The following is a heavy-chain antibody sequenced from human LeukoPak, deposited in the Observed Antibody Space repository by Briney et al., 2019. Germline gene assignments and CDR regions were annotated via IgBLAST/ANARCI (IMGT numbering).Heavy chain of an antibody. V-gene: IGHV1-2*02. CDR1: GYTFTSYA. CDR2: INPKSGAT. J-gene: IGHJ4*02. CDR3: ARVDRKWQLSGPFSY. D-gene: IGHD4-23*01. Sequence: ASVKVSCKASGYTFTSYAMNWVRQAPGQGLEWMGWINPKSGATDYAERFHGRVTMTRDTSISAAYMELRSDDTAVYYCARVDRKWQLSGPFSYWGQGTLVTVSS.